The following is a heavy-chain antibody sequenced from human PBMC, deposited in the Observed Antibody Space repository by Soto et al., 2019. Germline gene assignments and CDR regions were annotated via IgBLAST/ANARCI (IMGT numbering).Heavy chain of an antibody. Sequence: ASVKVSCKASGYTFTSYGISWVRQAPGQGLEWMGWISAYNGNTNYAQKLQGRVTMTTDTSTSTAYMELRSLRSDDTAVYYCAREEYSSSSEGAFDYWGQGTLVTVSS. J-gene: IGHJ4*02. D-gene: IGHD6-6*01. V-gene: IGHV1-18*01. CDR1: GYTFTSYG. CDR3: AREEYSSSSEGAFDY. CDR2: ISAYNGNT.